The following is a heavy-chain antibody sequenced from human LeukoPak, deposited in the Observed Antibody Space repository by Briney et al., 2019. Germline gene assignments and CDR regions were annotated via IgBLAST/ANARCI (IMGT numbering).Heavy chain of an antibody. CDR2: IYPGDSDT. CDR1: GYSFTSYW. D-gene: IGHD2-2*01. J-gene: IGHJ3*02. CDR3: ASPYCSSTSCPRGPIAFDI. Sequence: GESLKISCKGSGYSFTSYWIGWVRHMPGKGLEWMGIIYPGDSDTRYSPSFQGQVTISADKSISTAYLQWSSLKASDTAMYYCASPYCSSTSCPRGPIAFDIWGQGTMVTVSS. V-gene: IGHV5-51*01.